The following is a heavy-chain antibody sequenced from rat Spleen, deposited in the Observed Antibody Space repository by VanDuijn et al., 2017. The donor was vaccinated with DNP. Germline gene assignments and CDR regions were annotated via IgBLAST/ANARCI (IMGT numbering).Heavy chain of an antibody. CDR1: GFTFSSYW. CDR3: ARLLTGKAYYFDY. D-gene: IGHD5-1*01. V-gene: IGHV5-58*01. CDR2: ITSSGGST. Sequence: EVKLVETGGGLVQPGRSLKLSCVASGFTFSSYWMYWIRQAPGKGLEWVAAITSSGGSTYYPDSVKGRFTISRDNAKSTLYLQMDSLRSEETATYYCARLLTGKAYYFDYWGQGVMVTVSS. J-gene: IGHJ2*01.